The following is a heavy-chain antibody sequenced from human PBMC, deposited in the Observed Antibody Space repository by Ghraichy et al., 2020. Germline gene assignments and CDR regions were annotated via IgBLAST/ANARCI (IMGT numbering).Heavy chain of an antibody. CDR1: GGSISSGGYY. J-gene: IGHJ6*02. CDR3: ARDRKDTAMAKGNYYYGMDV. D-gene: IGHD5-18*01. Sequence: SQTLSLTCTVSGGSISSGGYYWSWIRQHPGKGLEWIGYIYYSGSTYYNPSLKSRVTISVDTSKNQFSLKLSSVTAADTAVYYCARDRKDTAMAKGNYYYGMDVWGQGTTVTVSS. CDR2: IYYSGST. V-gene: IGHV4-31*03.